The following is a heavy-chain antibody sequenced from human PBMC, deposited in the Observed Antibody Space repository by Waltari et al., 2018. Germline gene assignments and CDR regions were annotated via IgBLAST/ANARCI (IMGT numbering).Heavy chain of an antibody. CDR1: GFSLSTSGMC. V-gene: IGHV2-70*16. J-gene: IGHJ4*02. CDR2: IDWDDDK. Sequence: QVTLKESGPVLVKPTQTLTLTCTFSGFSLSTSGMCVSWIRQPPGQALELLASIDWDDDKFYSTSRRTRHTIAKDTSKNQLVLTMPLMNPVDTATYYSARTLHSSTCYYLGQGTLVTVSS. CDR3: ARTLHSSTCYY. D-gene: IGHD3-10*01.